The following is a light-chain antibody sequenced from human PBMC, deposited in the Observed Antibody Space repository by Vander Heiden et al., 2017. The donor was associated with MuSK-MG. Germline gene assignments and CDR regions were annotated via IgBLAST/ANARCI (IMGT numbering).Light chain of an antibody. CDR3: SAWDSSLSVGV. J-gene: IGLJ3*02. CDR1: SNNVGNQG. CDR2: RNN. V-gene: IGLV10-54*01. Sequence: QAGLTQPPSVSKGLRQTATLTCTGNSNNVGNQGAAWLQQHQGHPPKLRSYRNNNRPSGISERLSASRSGNTASLNITGLQPEDEADYYCSAWDSSLSVGVFGGGTKLTVL.